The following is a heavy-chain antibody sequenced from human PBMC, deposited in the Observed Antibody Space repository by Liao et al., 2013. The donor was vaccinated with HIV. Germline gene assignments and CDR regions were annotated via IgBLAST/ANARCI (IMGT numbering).Heavy chain of an antibody. CDR1: GGSISSYY. Sequence: QVQLQESGPGLVKPSETLSLTCTVSGGSISSYYWSWIRQPPGKGLEWIGYIYYSGSTNYNPSLKSRVTISVDTSKNQFSLKLSSVTAADTAVYYCARAIFGGEVAGAAAGYFDYWGQGTLVTVSS. V-gene: IGHV4-59*12. J-gene: IGHJ4*02. CDR2: IYYSGST. D-gene: IGHD6-13*01. CDR3: ARAIFGGEVAGAAAGYFDY.